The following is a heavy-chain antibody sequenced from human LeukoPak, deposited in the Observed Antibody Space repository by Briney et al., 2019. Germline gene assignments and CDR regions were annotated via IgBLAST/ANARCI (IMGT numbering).Heavy chain of an antibody. D-gene: IGHD2-21*01. CDR3: KTAYEIDV. J-gene: IGHJ6*02. CDR1: GGSISNYY. CDR2: IYYTGTT. V-gene: IGHV4-59*01. Sequence: SETLCLTCTVSGGSISNYYWSWIRQPPGKALEWIGYIYYTGTTKYNPSLKSRATISLDTSKTQFSLKLTSVTAADIFFFKQKTAYEIDVWGQGTTVTVSS.